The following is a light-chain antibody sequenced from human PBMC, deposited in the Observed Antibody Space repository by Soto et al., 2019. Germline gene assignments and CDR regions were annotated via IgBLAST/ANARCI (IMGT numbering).Light chain of an antibody. J-gene: IGKJ2*02. V-gene: IGKV1-5*03. CDR2: EVS. CDR3: QQCKSYCT. Sequence: QMTQSPSTLSASVGSRVTITCRASQAVYTLAWYRQKPGQAPELLIHEVSTLESGVPSRFSGGGSGTEFSLTINSLQPDDFATYYCQQCKSYCTFGPGT. CDR1: QAVYT.